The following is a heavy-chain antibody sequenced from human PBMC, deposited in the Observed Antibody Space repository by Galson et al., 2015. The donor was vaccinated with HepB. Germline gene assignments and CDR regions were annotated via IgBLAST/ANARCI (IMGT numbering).Heavy chain of an antibody. CDR1: GFTFSSYS. CDR3: ARSAAGPLVHIWYFDL. Sequence: SLRLSCAASGFTFSSYSMNWVRQAPGKGLEWVSYISSSSSTIYYADSVKGRFTISRDNAKNSLYLQMNSLRDEDTAVYYCARSAAGPLVHIWYFDLWGRGTLVTVSS. D-gene: IGHD6-13*01. V-gene: IGHV3-48*02. J-gene: IGHJ2*01. CDR2: ISSSSSTI.